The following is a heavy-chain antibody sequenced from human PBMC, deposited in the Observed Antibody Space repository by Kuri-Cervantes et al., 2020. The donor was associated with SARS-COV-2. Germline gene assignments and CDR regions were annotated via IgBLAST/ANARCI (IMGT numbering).Heavy chain of an antibody. V-gene: IGHV1-2*04. CDR1: GYTFTGSY. D-gene: IGHD2-2*03. CDR2: INPNSGGT. J-gene: IGHJ4*02. CDR3: ARGYMPMDIVVVPADRGFDY. Sequence: ASVKVSCKASGYTFTGSYMHWVRQAPGQGLEWMGWINPNSGGTNYAQKFQGWVTMTRDTSISTAYMELSRLRSDDTAVYYCARGYMPMDIVVVPADRGFDYWGQGTLVTVSS.